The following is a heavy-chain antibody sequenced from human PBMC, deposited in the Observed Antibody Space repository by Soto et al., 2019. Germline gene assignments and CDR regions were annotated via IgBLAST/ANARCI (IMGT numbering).Heavy chain of an antibody. Sequence: HPGGSLRLSCVVSGFSLSEYWMNWVRQAPGKGLVWVSRINSDGSSTNYADSVKGRFTISRDNAKNTLYLQMNSLRAEDTAMYYCARLSRMDVWGQGTTVTVSS. CDR2: INSDGSST. CDR1: GFSLSEYW. V-gene: IGHV3-74*01. D-gene: IGHD3-16*02. CDR3: ARLSRMDV. J-gene: IGHJ6*02.